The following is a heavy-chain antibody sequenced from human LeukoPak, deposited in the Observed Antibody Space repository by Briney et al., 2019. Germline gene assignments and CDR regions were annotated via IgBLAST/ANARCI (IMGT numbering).Heavy chain of an antibody. Sequence: GGSLRLSCAASGFSFSSHWMNWVRQAPGKGLEWVANINPDGSGKYYADSVKGRFSISRDSAKSSMYLQMDSLRAEDTAVYYCARGIHNSCDYWGQGALVTVSS. CDR3: ARGIHNSCDY. J-gene: IGHJ4*02. V-gene: IGHV3-7*05. CDR1: GFSFSSHW. D-gene: IGHD6-6*01. CDR2: INPDGSGK.